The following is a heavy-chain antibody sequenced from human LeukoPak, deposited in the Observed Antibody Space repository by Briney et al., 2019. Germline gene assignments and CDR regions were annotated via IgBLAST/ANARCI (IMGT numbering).Heavy chain of an antibody. J-gene: IGHJ4*02. V-gene: IGHV4-39*01. Sequence: PSETLSLTCTVSGVSISSSNSYWGWIRQPPGKGLEWIGSIYYSGNTYYNASLKSQVSISIDTSKNQFSLRLTSVTAADTAVYYCARGSLGYSYGYSIDYWGQGTLVTVSS. CDR2: IYYSGNT. D-gene: IGHD5-18*01. CDR1: GVSISSSNSY. CDR3: ARGSLGYSYGYSIDY.